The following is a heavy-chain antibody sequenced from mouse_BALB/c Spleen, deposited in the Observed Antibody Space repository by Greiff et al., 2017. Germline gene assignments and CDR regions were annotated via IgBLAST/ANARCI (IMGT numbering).Heavy chain of an antibody. CDR3: ASSLRSYFDY. V-gene: IGHV3-2*02. J-gene: IGHJ2*01. D-gene: IGHD1-1*01. CDR2: ISYSGST. CDR1: GYSITSDYA. Sequence: EVQRVESGPGLVKPSQSLSLTCTVTGYSITSDYAWNWIRQFPGNKLEWMGYISYSGSTSYNPSLKSRISITRDTSKNQFFLQLNSVTTEDTATYYCASSLRSYFDYWGQGTTLTVSS.